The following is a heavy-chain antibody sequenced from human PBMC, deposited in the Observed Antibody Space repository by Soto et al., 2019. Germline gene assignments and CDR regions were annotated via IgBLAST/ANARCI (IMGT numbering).Heavy chain of an antibody. CDR3: ATGSRGKY. Sequence: GGSLRLSCAASGFTFTSFWMSWVRQAPGKGLEWVANMNEDGSEKYYVDSVEGRFTISRDNAKNSLSLQMNSLRVEDTAVYYCATGSRGKYWGQGTLVTVSS. CDR2: MNEDGSEK. D-gene: IGHD5-12*01. J-gene: IGHJ4*02. V-gene: IGHV3-7*01. CDR1: GFTFTSFW.